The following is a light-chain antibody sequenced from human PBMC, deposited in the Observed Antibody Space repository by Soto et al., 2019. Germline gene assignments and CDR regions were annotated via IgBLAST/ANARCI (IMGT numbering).Light chain of an antibody. CDR3: SSYTSSSTLV. Sequence: QSVLTQPASVSGSPGQSITTSCTGTSSDVGGYNYVSWYQQHPGKAPKFMIYDVSNRPSGVSNRFSGSKSGNTASLTISGLQAEDEADYYCSSYTSSSTLVFGGGTKLTVL. CDR2: DVS. CDR1: SSDVGGYNY. V-gene: IGLV2-14*01. J-gene: IGLJ2*01.